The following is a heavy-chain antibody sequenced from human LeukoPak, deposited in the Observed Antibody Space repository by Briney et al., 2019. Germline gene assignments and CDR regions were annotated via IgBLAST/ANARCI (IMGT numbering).Heavy chain of an antibody. V-gene: IGHV1-18*01. CDR2: ITAYNGNR. J-gene: IGHJ4*01. CDR1: GYTFSNYG. D-gene: IGHD1-1*01. CDR3: ARDNDKVVDH. Sequence: GASVTVSCKTSGYTFSNYGISWVRQAPGQGLEWMGWITAYNGNRLYAQRFQGRITLTTDTSTSTSYMELRSLEYDDTAIYYCARDNDKVVDHWGQGTLVTVSS.